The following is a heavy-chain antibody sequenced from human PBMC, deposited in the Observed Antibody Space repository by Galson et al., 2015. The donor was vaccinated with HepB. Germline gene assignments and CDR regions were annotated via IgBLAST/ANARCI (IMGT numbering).Heavy chain of an antibody. D-gene: IGHD3-3*01. J-gene: IGHJ4*02. CDR3: ARLSKYPGEYDFWSGSREGTFDY. CDR1: GGSISSSNW. Sequence: SETLSLTCAVSGGSISSSNWWSWVRQPPGKGLEWIGEIYHSGSTNYNPSLKSRVTISVDKSKNQFSLTLSSVTAADTAVYYCARLSKYPGEYDFWSGSREGTFDYWGQGTLVTVAS. CDR2: IYHSGST. V-gene: IGHV4-4*02.